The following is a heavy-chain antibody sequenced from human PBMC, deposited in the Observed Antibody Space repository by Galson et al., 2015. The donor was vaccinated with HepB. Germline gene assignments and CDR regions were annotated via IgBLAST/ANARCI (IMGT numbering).Heavy chain of an antibody. J-gene: IGHJ4*02. CDR1: GFTFSSYA. CDR3: AKVVDYYGSGSPLPDY. V-gene: IGHV3-23*01. CDR2: ISGSGGST. D-gene: IGHD3-10*01. Sequence: SLRLSCAASGFTFSSYAMSWVRQAPGKGLEWVSAISGSGGSTYYADSVKGRFTISRDNSKNTLYLQMNSLRAEDTAVYYCAKVVDYYGSGSPLPDYWGQGTLVTVSS.